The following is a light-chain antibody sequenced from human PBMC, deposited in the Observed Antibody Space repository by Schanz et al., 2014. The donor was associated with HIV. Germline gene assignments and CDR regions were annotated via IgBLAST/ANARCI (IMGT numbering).Light chain of an antibody. Sequence: QSALTQPASVSGSPGQSITISCTGTSSDVGSYNLVSWYQQHPGKAPKLMIYEGSKRPSGVSNLFSGSKYGNTASLTISGLQAEDEADYFCCSDTRTGTLIFGGGTKLTVL. CDR3: CSDTRTGTLI. CDR1: SSDVGSYNL. CDR2: EGS. J-gene: IGLJ2*01. V-gene: IGLV2-14*02.